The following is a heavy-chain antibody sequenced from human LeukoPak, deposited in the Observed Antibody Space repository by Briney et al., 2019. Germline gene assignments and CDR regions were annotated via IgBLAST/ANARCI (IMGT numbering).Heavy chain of an antibody. V-gene: IGHV3-21*01. D-gene: IGHD3-10*01. CDR3: ARDRGEDYYGSGNYLRAFDI. CDR1: GFTFSSYS. Sequence: GGSLRLSCAASGFTFSSYSMNWVRQAPGKGLEWVSSISSSSSYIYYADSVKGRFTISRDNAKNSLYLQMNSLRAEDTAVYYCARDRGEDYYGSGNYLRAFDIWGQGTMVTVSS. CDR2: ISSSSSYI. J-gene: IGHJ3*02.